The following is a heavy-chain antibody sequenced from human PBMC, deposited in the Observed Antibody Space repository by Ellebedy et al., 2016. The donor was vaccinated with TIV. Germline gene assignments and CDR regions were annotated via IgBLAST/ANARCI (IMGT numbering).Heavy chain of an antibody. Sequence: ASVKVSXXASGYTFTSYYMHWVRQAPGQGLEWMGIINPSGGSTSYAQKFQGRVTMTRDTSTSTVYMELSSLRSEDTAVYYCARFGIGSTHFDYWGQGTLVTVSS. D-gene: IGHD3-10*01. CDR2: INPSGGST. CDR3: ARFGIGSTHFDY. J-gene: IGHJ4*02. CDR1: GYTFTSYY. V-gene: IGHV1-46*01.